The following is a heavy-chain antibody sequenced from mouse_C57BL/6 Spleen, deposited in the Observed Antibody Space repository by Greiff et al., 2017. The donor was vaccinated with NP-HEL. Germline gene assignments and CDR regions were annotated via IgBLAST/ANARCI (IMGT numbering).Heavy chain of an antibody. J-gene: IGHJ2*01. D-gene: IGHD1-1*01. Sequence: VQLQQSGAELVRPGASVKLSCTASGFNIKDYSMHWVKQRPEQGLEWIGRIDHEAGDTEYAPKFQGKATMTADTSSNTAYLQLSSLTSEDTAVYYCTTWDTTVVAPWWGQGTTLTVSS. V-gene: IGHV14-1*01. CDR2: IDHEAGDT. CDR3: TTWDTTVVAPW. CDR1: GFNIKDYS.